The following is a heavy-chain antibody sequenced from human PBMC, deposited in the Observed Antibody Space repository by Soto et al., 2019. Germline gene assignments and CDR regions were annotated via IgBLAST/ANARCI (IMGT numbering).Heavy chain of an antibody. Sequence: SCAASVFTFSSYAVSWVRQAPGKGLECVSAISGSGGSTYYADSVNVRFTISRDNSKNTRYLQMNSLRDEATAVYYXAQGEPXXXDSSGLRGGAFDIWGQGTMVTVSS. J-gene: IGHJ3*02. CDR1: VFTFSSYA. V-gene: IGHV3-23*01. CDR3: AQGEPXXXDSSGLRGGAFDI. CDR2: ISGSGGST. D-gene: IGHD3-22*01.